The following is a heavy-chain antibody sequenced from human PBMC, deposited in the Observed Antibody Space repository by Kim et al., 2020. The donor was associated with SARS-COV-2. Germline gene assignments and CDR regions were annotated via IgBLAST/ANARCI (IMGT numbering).Heavy chain of an antibody. CDR1: GGSFSGYY. V-gene: IGHV4-34*01. CDR2: INHSGST. Sequence: SETLSLTCAVYGGSFSGYYWSWIRQPPGKGLEWIGEINHSGSTNYNPSLKSRVTISVDTSKNQFSLKLSSVTTADTAVYYCARDHKQWLVRRGVDYWGQGTLVTVSS. J-gene: IGHJ4*02. CDR3: ARDHKQWLVRRGVDY. D-gene: IGHD6-19*01.